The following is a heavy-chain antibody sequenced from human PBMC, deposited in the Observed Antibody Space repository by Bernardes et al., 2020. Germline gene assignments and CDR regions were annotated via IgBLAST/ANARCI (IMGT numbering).Heavy chain of an antibody. Sequence: GGSLRLSRAASGFTYSAYSMAWVRQAPGKGLEWVSIIRGTGATAHYADSVKGRFTISRDSSKNTLYLQMNSLRADDTAVYYCAKTISPHLPPWYGMDAWGQGTTVTVSS. CDR2: IRGTGATA. CDR3: AKTISPHLPPWYGMDA. J-gene: IGHJ6*02. V-gene: IGHV3-23*01. CDR1: GFTYSAYS.